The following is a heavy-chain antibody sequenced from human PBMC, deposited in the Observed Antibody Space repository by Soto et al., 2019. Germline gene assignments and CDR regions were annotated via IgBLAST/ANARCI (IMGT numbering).Heavy chain of an antibody. Sequence: QVQLEQSGAEVKKPGSSVKVSCKASGGTLSDHGVAWLRQAPGQGLEWMGGTIPVFNTAKYAQKFQGRVTVTADKCTNIADLELSSLRSEDTAFYFCARGVYGSGNYYTGPSAFDIWGQGTMVIVSS. CDR2: TIPVFNTA. CDR1: GGTLSDHG. V-gene: IGHV1-69*06. D-gene: IGHD3-10*01. J-gene: IGHJ3*02. CDR3: ARGVYGSGNYYTGPSAFDI.